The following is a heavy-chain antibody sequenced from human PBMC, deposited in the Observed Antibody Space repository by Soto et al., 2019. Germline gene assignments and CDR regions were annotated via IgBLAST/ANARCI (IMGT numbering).Heavy chain of an antibody. D-gene: IGHD1-26*01. J-gene: IGHJ6*02. V-gene: IGHV5-10-1*03. CDR2: IDPSDSDT. CDR1: GYSFINNW. CDR3: ARRREGSLHYYYYGMDV. Sequence: EVQLVQSGAEVKKPGESLRISCKVSGYSFINNWITWVRQMPGKGLEWMGRIDPSDSDTKYSPSFQGHVTFSVDKSISTAYLQWSSLKASDTAMYYCARRREGSLHYYYYGMDVWGQGTTVTVSS.